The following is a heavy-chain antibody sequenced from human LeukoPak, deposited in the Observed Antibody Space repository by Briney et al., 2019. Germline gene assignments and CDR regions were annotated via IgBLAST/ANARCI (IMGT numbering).Heavy chain of an antibody. Sequence: SETMSLTCAVSGYSISSGYFWGWIRQPPGKGLEWIGSIYDSTNTYYNPSLKSRVTILVDTSTNQFSLNLRSVTAAATAVYYCVRVGSSSSEYSQCWGQGTLVIVFS. CDR3: VRVGSSSSEYSQC. V-gene: IGHV4-38-2*01. D-gene: IGHD6-13*01. J-gene: IGHJ1*01. CDR2: IYDSTNT. CDR1: GYSISSGYF.